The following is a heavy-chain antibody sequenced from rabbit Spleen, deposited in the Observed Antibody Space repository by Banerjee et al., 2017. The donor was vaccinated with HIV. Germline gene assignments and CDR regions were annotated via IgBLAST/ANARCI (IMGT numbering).Heavy chain of an antibody. CDR2: IYAGSSGST. J-gene: IGHJ4*01. Sequence: EESGGDLVKPGASLTLTCTASGFSLSSSYYMCWVRQAPGKGLEWIACIYAGSSGSTYYASWAKGRFTISKTSSTTVTLQMTSLTAADTATYFCGRSSNAGYAGYGYGSNLWGQGTLVTVS. D-gene: IGHD7-1*01. CDR3: GRSSNAGYAGYGYGSNL. CDR1: GFSLSSSYY. V-gene: IGHV1S40*01.